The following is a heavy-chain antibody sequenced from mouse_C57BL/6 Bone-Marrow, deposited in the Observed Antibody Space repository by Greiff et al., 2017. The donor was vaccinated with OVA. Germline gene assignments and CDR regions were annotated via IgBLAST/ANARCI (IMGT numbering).Heavy chain of an antibody. J-gene: IGHJ3*01. CDR1: GFTFSSYA. V-gene: IGHV5-4*01. CDR3: ARDPGIYYDFAWFAY. D-gene: IGHD2-4*01. CDR2: ISDGGSYT. Sequence: EVNVVESGGGLVKPGGSLKLSCAASGFTFSSYAMSWVRQTPEKRLEWVATISDGGSYTYYPDNVKGRFTISRDNAKNNLYLQMSHLKSEDTAMYYCARDPGIYYDFAWFAYWGQGTLVTVSA.